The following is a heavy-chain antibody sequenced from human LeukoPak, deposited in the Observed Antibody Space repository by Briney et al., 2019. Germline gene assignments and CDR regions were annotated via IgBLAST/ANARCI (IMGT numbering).Heavy chain of an antibody. CDR2: ISGSGGST. V-gene: IGHV3-23*01. J-gene: IGHJ4*02. Sequence: GGPLRLSCAASGFTFSSYAMSWVRQAPGKGLEWVSAISGSGGSTYYADSVKGRFTISRDNSKNTLYLQMNSLRAEDTAVYYCAGMDYGDYVDDFDYWGQGTLVTVSS. CDR1: GFTFSSYA. D-gene: IGHD4-17*01. CDR3: AGMDYGDYVDDFDY.